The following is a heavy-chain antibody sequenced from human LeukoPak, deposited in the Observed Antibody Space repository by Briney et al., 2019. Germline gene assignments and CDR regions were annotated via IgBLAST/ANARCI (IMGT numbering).Heavy chain of an antibody. Sequence: GVSLRLSCAASGLTFSSYWMHWVRQAPGKGLVWVSRINSDGSSTSYADSVKGRFTISRDNAKNMLYLQMNSLRAEDTAVYYCAREGGYCSDGNCRGMDVWGQGTTVTVSS. CDR1: GLTFSSYW. D-gene: IGHD2-15*01. CDR3: AREGGYCSDGNCRGMDV. V-gene: IGHV3-74*01. CDR2: INSDGSST. J-gene: IGHJ6*02.